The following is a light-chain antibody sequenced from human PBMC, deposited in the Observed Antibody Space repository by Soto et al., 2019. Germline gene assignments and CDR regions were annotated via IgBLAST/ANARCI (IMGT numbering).Light chain of an antibody. V-gene: IGLV2-14*01. CDR1: CSDVGGYNY. Sequence: QSALTQPASVSGSRGQSITISCTGTCSDVGGYNYVSWYQQHPGKAPKLMIYEVSNRPSGVSNRFSGSKSGNTASLTISGLQAEDEADYYCSSYTSSSTYVFGTGTKLTVL. J-gene: IGLJ1*01. CDR3: SSYTSSSTYV. CDR2: EVS.